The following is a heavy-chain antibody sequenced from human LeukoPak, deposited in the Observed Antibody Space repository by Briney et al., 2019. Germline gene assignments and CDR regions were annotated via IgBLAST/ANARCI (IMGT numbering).Heavy chain of an antibody. CDR3: ARVRRRITMIVVVITPETFDY. CDR1: GFTFSSYA. D-gene: IGHD3-22*01. Sequence: PGRSLRLSCAASGFTFSSYAMHWVRQAPGKGLEWVAVISYDGSNKYYADSVKGRFTISRDNSKNTLYLQMNSLRAEDTAVYYCARVRRRITMIVVVITPETFDYWGQGTLVTVSS. V-gene: IGHV3-30-3*01. J-gene: IGHJ4*02. CDR2: ISYDGSNK.